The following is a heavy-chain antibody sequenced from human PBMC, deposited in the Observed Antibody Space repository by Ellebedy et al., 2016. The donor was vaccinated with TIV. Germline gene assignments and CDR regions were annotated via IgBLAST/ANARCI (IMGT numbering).Heavy chain of an antibody. CDR1: GFTFSSYG. Sequence: GESLKISXAASGFTFSSYGMHWVRQAPGKGLEWVAVIWSDGTTKYYSDSVMGRFTISRDNSKNTLYLQMNSLRAEDTAVYYCAREIIYGGYYFDYWGQGTLVTVSS. CDR3: AREIIYGGYYFDY. CDR2: IWSDGTTK. D-gene: IGHD4-23*01. V-gene: IGHV3-33*01. J-gene: IGHJ4*02.